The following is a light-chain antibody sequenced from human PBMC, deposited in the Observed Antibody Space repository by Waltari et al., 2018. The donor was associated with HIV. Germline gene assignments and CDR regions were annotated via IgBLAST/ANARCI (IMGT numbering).Light chain of an antibody. CDR3: QSADNSGTWV. J-gene: IGLJ3*02. CDR1: ELPKQY. V-gene: IGLV3-25*03. CDR2: KDN. Sequence: SYDLTQPPSVSVSPGQTARITCSGDELPKQYAYWYQQKPGQAPILVIYKDNERPSGIPERFSGSSSGTTVTLTISGVQAEDEADYYCQSADNSGTWVFGGGTKLTVL.